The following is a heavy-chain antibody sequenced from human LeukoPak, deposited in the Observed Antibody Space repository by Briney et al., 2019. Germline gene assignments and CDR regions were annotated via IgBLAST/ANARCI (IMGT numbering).Heavy chain of an antibody. J-gene: IGHJ6*02. CDR2: IDDDGSRT. Sequence: PGGSLRLSCAAAGFSFIDYWMDSVRQRGGEGLAWVSRIDDDGSRTSYADSVKGRCTISRDNAKNTLYLQMNSLRVEDTAVYYCGGAGVDYYYGMNVWGQGTTVTVSS. CDR1: GFSFIDYW. D-gene: IGHD2-15*01. CDR3: GGAGVDYYYGMNV. V-gene: IGHV3-74*01.